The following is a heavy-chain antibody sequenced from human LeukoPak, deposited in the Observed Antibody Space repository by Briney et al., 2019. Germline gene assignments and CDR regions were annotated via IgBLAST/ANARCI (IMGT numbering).Heavy chain of an antibody. J-gene: IGHJ4*02. CDR2: INPSGGST. V-gene: IGHV1-46*01. Sequence: ASVKVSCKASGYTFTSYYMHWVRQAPGQGLEWMGIINPSGGSTSYAQKFQGRVTMTRDTSTSTVYMELSSLRSEDTAMYYCARGGRWLQSRSPLFDYWGQGTLVTVSS. CDR1: GYTFTSYY. D-gene: IGHD5-24*01. CDR3: ARGGRWLQSRSPLFDY.